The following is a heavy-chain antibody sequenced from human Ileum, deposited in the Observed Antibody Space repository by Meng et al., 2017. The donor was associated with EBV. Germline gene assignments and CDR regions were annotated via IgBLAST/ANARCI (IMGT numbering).Heavy chain of an antibody. Sequence: VQSVQCGAEVTTRRASGKVSCNAAGFTFPNSGVTWVRQAPGQGLEWMGWISANNGDRHYAQKFQDRVTLTTAGYRPTVYMELRSLRSDDTAVYFCARKPTSAALDYWGQGTLVTVSS. CDR1: GFTFPNSG. J-gene: IGHJ4*02. CDR2: ISANNGDR. V-gene: IGHV1-18*04. CDR3: ARKPTSAALDY. D-gene: IGHD6-13*01.